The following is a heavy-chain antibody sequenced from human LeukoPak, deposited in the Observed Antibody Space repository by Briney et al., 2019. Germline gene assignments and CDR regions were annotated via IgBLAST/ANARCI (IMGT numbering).Heavy chain of an antibody. D-gene: IGHD6-19*01. V-gene: IGHV3-48*03. J-gene: IGHJ4*02. CDR2: ISSSDSAK. CDR1: GFTFSSYE. Sequence: GGSLRLSCAASGFTFSSYEMNWVRQAPGKGLEWLSYISSSDSAKYYADSVKGRFTISRDNAKNSLYLQMNGLRAEDTAVYYCARGRLGTGVVFDNWGQGTLVTVSS. CDR3: ARGRLGTGVVFDN.